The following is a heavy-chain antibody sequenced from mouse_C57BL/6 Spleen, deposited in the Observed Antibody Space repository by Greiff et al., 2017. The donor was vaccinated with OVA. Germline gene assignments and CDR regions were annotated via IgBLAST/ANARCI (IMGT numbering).Heavy chain of an antibody. V-gene: IGHV1-52*01. CDR1: GYTFTSYW. J-gene: IGHJ2*01. D-gene: IGHD1-1*01. Sequence: QVQLQQPGAELVRPGSSVKLSCKASGYTFTSYWMHWVKQRPIQGLEWIGNIDPSDSETHYNQKFKDKATLTVDKSSSTAYMQLSSLTSEDSAVYYCARDYYGSSYVWGKGTTLTVSS. CDR2: IDPSDSET. CDR3: ARDYYGSSYV.